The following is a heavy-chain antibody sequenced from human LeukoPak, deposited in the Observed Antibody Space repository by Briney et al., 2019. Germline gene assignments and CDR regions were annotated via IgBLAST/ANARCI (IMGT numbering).Heavy chain of an antibody. D-gene: IGHD6-19*01. Sequence: ASVKVSCKASGYTFTSYGISWVRQAPGQGLEWMGWISAYNGNTNYAQKLQGRVTMTTDTSTRTAYMKLRSLRSGDTAVCYFARNPPQWLEAGGWFDLWGQGTLVTVS. CDR2: ISAYNGNT. J-gene: IGHJ5*02. CDR3: ARNPPQWLEAGGWFDL. V-gene: IGHV1-18*01. CDR1: GYTFTSYG.